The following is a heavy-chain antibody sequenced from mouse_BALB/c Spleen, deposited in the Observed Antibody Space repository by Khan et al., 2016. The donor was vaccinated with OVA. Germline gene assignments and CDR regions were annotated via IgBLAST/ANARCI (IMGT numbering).Heavy chain of an antibody. CDR1: GFTFSSFG. CDR3: ARSGGNFHWYFDV. Sequence: EVELVESGGGLVQPGGSRKLSCAASGFTFSSFGMHWVRQAPKKGLEWVAYMSSGSSTIYYVDTVKGRFTISRDNPKNTLFLQMPSLRSEDTAMYYCARSGGNFHWYFDVWGAGTSVTVSS. J-gene: IGHJ1*01. V-gene: IGHV5-17*02. D-gene: IGHD2-1*01. CDR2: MSSGSSTI.